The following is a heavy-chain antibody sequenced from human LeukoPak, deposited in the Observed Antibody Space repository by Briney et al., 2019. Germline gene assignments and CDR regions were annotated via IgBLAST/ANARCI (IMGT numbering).Heavy chain of an antibody. CDR2: ISYDGSNK. CDR1: GSTFSSYG. V-gene: IGHV3-30*18. Sequence: GRSLRLSCAASGSTFSSYGMHWVRQAPGKGLEWVAVISYDGSNKYYADSVKGRFTISRDNSKNTLYLQMNSLRAEDTAVYYCAKSQMYYYDSSGYFDYWGQGTLVTVSS. CDR3: AKSQMYYYDSSGYFDY. J-gene: IGHJ4*02. D-gene: IGHD3-22*01.